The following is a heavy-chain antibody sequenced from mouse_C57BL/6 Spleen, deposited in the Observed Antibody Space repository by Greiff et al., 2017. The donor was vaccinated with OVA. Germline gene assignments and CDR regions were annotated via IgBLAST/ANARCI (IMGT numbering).Heavy chain of an antibody. J-gene: IGHJ2*01. CDR1: GFSLTSYG. CDR3: AKNALTTVVAFDY. Sequence: VMLVESGPGLVQPSQSLSITCTVSGFSLTSYGVHWVRQSPGKGLEWLGVIWRGGSTDYNAAFMSRLSITKDNSKSQVFFKMNSLQADDTAIYYCAKNALTTVVAFDYWGQGTTLTVSS. D-gene: IGHD1-1*01. V-gene: IGHV2-5*01. CDR2: IWRGGST.